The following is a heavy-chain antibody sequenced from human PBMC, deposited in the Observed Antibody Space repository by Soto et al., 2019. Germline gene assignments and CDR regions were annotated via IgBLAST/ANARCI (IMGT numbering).Heavy chain of an antibody. CDR1: GFTFSLSW. Sequence: GGSLRLSCAASGFTFSLSWMHWVRQGPGNRQVRVSRINSDGSITTYADSVKGRFTISRDNAKKTLYLQMNSLTAADTAVYYCARDLENCGGECSSAFDIWGQGTMVTVSS. CDR3: ARDLENCGGECSSAFDI. J-gene: IGHJ3*02. CDR2: INSDGSIT. D-gene: IGHD2-21*01. V-gene: IGHV3-74*01.